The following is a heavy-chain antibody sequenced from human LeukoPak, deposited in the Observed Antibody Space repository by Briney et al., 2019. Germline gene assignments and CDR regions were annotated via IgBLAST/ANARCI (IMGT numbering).Heavy chain of an antibody. V-gene: IGHV2-5*02. Sequence: SGPTLVNPTQTLTLTCTFSGFSLSTSGVGVGWIRQPPGKALEWLALIYWDGDKRYSPSLKSRLTITKDTSKNQVVLTMTNMDPVDTATYYCAHLVLSTYSSASTYYFDYWGQGTLVTVSS. D-gene: IGHD6-19*01. J-gene: IGHJ4*02. CDR2: IYWDGDK. CDR3: AHLVLSTYSSASTYYFDY. CDR1: GFSLSTSGVG.